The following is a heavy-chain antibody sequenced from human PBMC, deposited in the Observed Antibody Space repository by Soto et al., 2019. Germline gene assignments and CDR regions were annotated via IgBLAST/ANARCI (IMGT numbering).Heavy chain of an antibody. V-gene: IGHV1-3*01. Sequence: ASVKVSCKASGDTFTTYVMHWVRQAPGQRLEWMGWINAGNGNTKYSQKFQGRDTIIRDTSASTAYMELSSLRSEDTAVYYCARESGDIVVVPGATEDYGMDVWGQGTTVTVS. J-gene: IGHJ6*02. CDR2: INAGNGNT. D-gene: IGHD2-2*01. CDR3: ARESGDIVVVPGATEDYGMDV. CDR1: GDTFTTYV.